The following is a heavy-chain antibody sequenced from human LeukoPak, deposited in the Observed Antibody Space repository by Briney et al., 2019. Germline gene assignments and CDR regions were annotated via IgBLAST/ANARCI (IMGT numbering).Heavy chain of an antibody. CDR2: PSFIDDSI. Sequence: GGSLRLSCTASGSTLRNNIMTWVRQAPGKGLEWVSSPSFIDDSIYYADSVKGRFTISRDTSKSTLSLQMNSLRAEDTGVYYCGREGYTSGYAGAFDTWGQGTMVTVSS. J-gene: IGHJ3*02. CDR1: GSTLRNNI. D-gene: IGHD2-2*01. CDR3: GREGYTSGYAGAFDT. V-gene: IGHV3-23*01.